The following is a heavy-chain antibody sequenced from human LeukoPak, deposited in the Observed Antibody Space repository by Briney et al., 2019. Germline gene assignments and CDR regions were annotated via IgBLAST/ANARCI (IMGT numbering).Heavy chain of an antibody. V-gene: IGHV3-21*01. CDR3: ARSVVPAGAWFDP. CDR1: GLPFSSYT. CDR2: ITGGSNYM. D-gene: IGHD2-2*01. Sequence: GGSLRLSCAASGLPFSSYTMNWVRQAPGRGLEWVSSITGGSNYMYYRDSVKGRFTISRDNARNSLYLEMNSLRADDTAMYFCARSVVPAGAWFDPWGQGTLVIVS. J-gene: IGHJ5*02.